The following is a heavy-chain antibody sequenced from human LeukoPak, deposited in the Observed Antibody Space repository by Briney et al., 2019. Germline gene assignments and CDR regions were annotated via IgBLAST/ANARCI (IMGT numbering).Heavy chain of an antibody. J-gene: IGHJ4*02. Sequence: SETLSLTCTVSGGSISSYYWSWIRQPPGKGLEWIGYIYYSGSTNYNPSLKSRVTISVDTSKNQFSLKLSSVTAADTAVYYCAGGGQITMVRGVAAFDYWGQGTLVTVSS. D-gene: IGHD3-10*01. CDR2: IYYSGST. V-gene: IGHV4-59*01. CDR3: AGGGQITMVRGVAAFDY. CDR1: GGSISSYY.